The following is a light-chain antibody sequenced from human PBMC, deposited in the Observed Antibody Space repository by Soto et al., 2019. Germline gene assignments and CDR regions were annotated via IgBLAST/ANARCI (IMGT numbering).Light chain of an antibody. J-gene: IGKJ5*01. V-gene: IGKV1D-13*01. CDR2: ESS. Sequence: AIQLTQSPSSLSASVGDRVTITCRASQGISTLLAWYQQKPGKAPKVLIYESSLLQSGVPSRFSGSGSGTDFTLTISSLQPEDFATYYCQQLFDSPITFGQGTRLEIK. CDR3: QQLFDSPIT. CDR1: QGISTL.